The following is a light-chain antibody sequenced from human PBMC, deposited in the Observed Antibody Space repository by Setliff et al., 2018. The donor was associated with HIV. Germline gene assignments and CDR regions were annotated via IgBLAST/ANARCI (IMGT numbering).Light chain of an antibody. V-gene: IGLV2-14*01. CDR1: SSDVGGYNY. CDR2: EVS. J-gene: IGLJ1*01. CDR3: SSYTSSITYV. Sequence: QSALTQPASVSESPGQSITISCTGTSSDVGGYNYVSWYQQHPGKAPKLMIYEVSNRPSGVSNRFSGSESGNTASLTISGLQAEDEADYYCSSYTSSITYVFGTGTRSPS.